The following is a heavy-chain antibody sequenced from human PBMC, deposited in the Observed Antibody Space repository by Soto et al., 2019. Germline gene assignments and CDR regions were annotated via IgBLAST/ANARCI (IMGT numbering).Heavy chain of an antibody. J-gene: IGHJ4*02. Sequence: GGSLRLSCAASGFTFSSYAMSWVRQAPGKGLEWVSAISGSGGSTYYADSVKGRFTISRDNSKNTLYLQMNSLRAEDTAVYYCAQGLRYNWKRFAYWGQGTPVTAPQ. CDR3: AQGLRYNWKRFAY. CDR2: ISGSGGST. CDR1: GFTFSSYA. D-gene: IGHD1-20*01. V-gene: IGHV3-23*01.